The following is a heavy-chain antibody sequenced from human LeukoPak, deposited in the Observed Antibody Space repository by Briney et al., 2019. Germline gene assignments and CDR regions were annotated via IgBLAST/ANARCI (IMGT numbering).Heavy chain of an antibody. V-gene: IGHV4-39*01. CDR3: ARQRRIVAANDY. J-gene: IGHJ4*02. Sequence: GSLRLSCAASGFTFSSYAMSWVRQPPGKGLEWIGSIYYSGSTYYNPSLKSRVTISVDTSKNQFSLKLSSVTAADTAVYYCARQRRIVAANDYWGQGTLVTVSS. CDR1: GFTFSSYA. CDR2: IYYSGST. D-gene: IGHD5-12*01.